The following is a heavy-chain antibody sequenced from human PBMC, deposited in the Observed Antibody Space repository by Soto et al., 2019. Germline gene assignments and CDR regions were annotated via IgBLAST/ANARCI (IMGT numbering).Heavy chain of an antibody. J-gene: IGHJ4*02. CDR3: STLVGGTAYFDY. CDR2: FDPEDGET. V-gene: IGHV1-24*01. Sequence: QVQLVQSGAEVKKPGASVKVSCKVSGYTLTELSMHWVRQAPGKGLEWMGGFDPEDGETIYAQKCKGRVTMTEDTSTDTAYMELSSLRSEDTDVDYCSTLVGGTAYFDYRVQGTLVTVSS. CDR1: GYTLTELS. D-gene: IGHD6-19*01.